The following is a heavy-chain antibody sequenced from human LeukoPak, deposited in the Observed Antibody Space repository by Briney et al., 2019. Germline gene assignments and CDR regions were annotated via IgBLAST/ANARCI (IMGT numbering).Heavy chain of an antibody. CDR3: ARGHYQLEV. D-gene: IGHD1-26*01. CDR2: IKLDGREN. CDR1: GFTFSSYG. V-gene: IGHV3-7*01. J-gene: IGHJ6*02. Sequence: GGSLRLSCAASGFTFSSYGMHWVRQAPGKGLEWVASIKLDGRENYYLDSVKGRSTISRDNAKNSLHLQLNSLRAEDTAVYYCARGHYQLEVWGQGTTVIVSS.